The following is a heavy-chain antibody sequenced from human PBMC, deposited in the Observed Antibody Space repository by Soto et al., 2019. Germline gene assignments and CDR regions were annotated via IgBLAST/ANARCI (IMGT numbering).Heavy chain of an antibody. CDR3: ARDRSGGSCYSGVGGYFDY. D-gene: IGHD2-15*01. Sequence: GASVKVSCKASGYTFTSYGISWVRQAPGQGLEWMGWISAYNGNTNYAQKLQGRVTMTTDTSTSTAYMELRSLRSDDTAVYYCARDRSGGSCYSGVGGYFDYWGQGTLVTVSS. CDR1: GYTFTSYG. J-gene: IGHJ4*02. V-gene: IGHV1-18*01. CDR2: ISAYNGNT.